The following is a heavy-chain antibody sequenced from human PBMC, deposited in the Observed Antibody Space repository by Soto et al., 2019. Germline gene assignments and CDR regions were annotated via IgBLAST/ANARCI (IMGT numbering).Heavy chain of an antibody. V-gene: IGHV3-9*01. D-gene: IGHD3-10*01. CDR2: ISWNSGSI. CDR3: AKAEGDYPYFDY. J-gene: IGHJ4*02. Sequence: EVQLVESGGGLVQPGRSLRLSCAASGFTFDDYAMHWVRQAPGKGLEWVSGISWNSGSIGYADSVKGRFTISRDNAKNSLYLQMNSLRAEDTALYYCAKAEGDYPYFDYWGQGTLVTVSS. CDR1: GFTFDDYA.